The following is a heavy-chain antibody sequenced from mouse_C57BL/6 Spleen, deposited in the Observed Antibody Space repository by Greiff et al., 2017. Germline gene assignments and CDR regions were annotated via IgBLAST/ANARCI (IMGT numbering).Heavy chain of an antibody. CDR1: GYAFTNYL. D-gene: IGHD2-13*01. Sequence: VQLQQSGAELVRPGTSVKVSCKASGYAFTNYLIEWVKQRPGQGLEWIGVINPGSGGTNYNEKFKGKATLTADKSSSTAYMQLSSLTSEDSAVYFCARSGGDLYYFDYWGQGTTLTVSS. V-gene: IGHV1-54*01. J-gene: IGHJ2*01. CDR3: ARSGGDLYYFDY. CDR2: INPGSGGT.